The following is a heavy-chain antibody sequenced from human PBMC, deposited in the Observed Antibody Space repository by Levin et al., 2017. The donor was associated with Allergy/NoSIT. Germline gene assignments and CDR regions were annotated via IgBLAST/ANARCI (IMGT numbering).Heavy chain of an antibody. J-gene: IGHJ3*01. CDR3: ARDGSMRVAGIVHDPFHV. D-gene: IGHD1-26*01. CDR2: IWHDGSNR. CDR1: GFTLSRYG. V-gene: IGHV3-33*01. Sequence: PGGSLRLSCAGSGFTLSRYGMHWVRQAPGKGLEWVAVIWHDGSNRYYADSVKGRFSISRDNSNNTLYLQMNSLRAEDTAIYYCARDGSMRVAGIVHDPFHVWGQGTMVTVSP.